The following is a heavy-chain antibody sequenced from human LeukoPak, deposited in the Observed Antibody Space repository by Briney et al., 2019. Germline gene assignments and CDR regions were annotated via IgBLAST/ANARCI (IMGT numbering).Heavy chain of an antibody. CDR2: INPNSGGT. J-gene: IGHJ4*02. V-gene: IGHV1-2*02. CDR1: GYTFTGYY. D-gene: IGHD1-26*01. Sequence: ASVKVSCKASGYTFTGYYMHWVRQAPGQGLEWMGWINPNSGGTNYAQKFQGRVTMTRDTSISTAYMELSSLRSEDTAVYYCASEAGGESYVQSYWGQGTLVTVSS. CDR3: ASEAGGESYVQSY.